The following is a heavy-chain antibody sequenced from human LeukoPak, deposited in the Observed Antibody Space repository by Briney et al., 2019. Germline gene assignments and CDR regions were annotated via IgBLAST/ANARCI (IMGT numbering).Heavy chain of an antibody. CDR2: INPNSGGT. Sequence: AASVKVSCKASGYTFTGYYLHWVRQAPGQGLEWMGWINPNSGGTNYAQKFQGRVTMTRDTSISTAYMELSRLRSDDTAVYYCARGPNSRGVYYYYYYYMDVWGKGTTATVSS. CDR3: ARGPNSRGVYYYYYYYMDV. V-gene: IGHV1-2*02. CDR1: GYTFTGYY. D-gene: IGHD4-11*01. J-gene: IGHJ6*03.